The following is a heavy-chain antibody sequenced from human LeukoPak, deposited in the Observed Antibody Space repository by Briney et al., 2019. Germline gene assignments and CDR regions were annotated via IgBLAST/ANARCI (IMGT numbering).Heavy chain of an antibody. J-gene: IGHJ5*02. V-gene: IGHV4-39*01. CDR2: IYYSGST. CDR3: ARHADSSGYNNWFDP. Sequence: PSETLSLTCTVSGGSISSSSYYWGWTRQPPGKGLEWIGSIYYSGSTYYNPSLKSRVTISVDTSKNQFSLKLSSVTAADTAVYYCARHADSSGYNNWFDPWGQGTLVTVSS. CDR1: GGSISSSSYY. D-gene: IGHD3-22*01.